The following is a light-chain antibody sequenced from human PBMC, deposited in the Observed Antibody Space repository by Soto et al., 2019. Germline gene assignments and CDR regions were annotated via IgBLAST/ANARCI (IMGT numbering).Light chain of an antibody. CDR3: QQYNDWPLPT. CDR2: GAS. CDR1: HSVFTN. V-gene: IGKV3-15*01. J-gene: IGKJ4*01. Sequence: EIVMTQSTATLFMSPGERVTISCRASHSVFTNLAWYQHKPGQAPRLLIYGASTRAAGIPARFSGSGSGTGFTLTISILQSEDFAFYYCQQYNDWPLPTFGGGTKVEIK.